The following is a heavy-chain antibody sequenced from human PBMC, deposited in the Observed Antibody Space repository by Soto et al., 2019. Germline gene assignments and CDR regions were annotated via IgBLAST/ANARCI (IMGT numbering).Heavy chain of an antibody. D-gene: IGHD2-2*01. Sequence: QVQLVESGGGVVQPGRSLRLSCAASGFIFSSYGMHWVRQAPGKGLEWVAVISHDGSNKYYADSVKGRFTISRDNSNNTLDLQMNSLRPEDTAVYYCAKDLDISFYYPANYFDFWGQGILVTVSS. CDR1: GFIFSSYG. V-gene: IGHV3-30*18. CDR2: ISHDGSNK. CDR3: AKDLDISFYYPANYFDF. J-gene: IGHJ4*02.